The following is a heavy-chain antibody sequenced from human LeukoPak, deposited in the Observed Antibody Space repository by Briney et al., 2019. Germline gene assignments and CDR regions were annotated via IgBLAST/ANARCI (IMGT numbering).Heavy chain of an antibody. Sequence: ASVKVSCKASGYTFTSYYMHWVRQAPGQGLEWMGIINPSGGSTSYAQKFQGRVTMTRDTSISTAYMELSRLRSDDTAVYYCARVVPYGDYAVDYWGQGTLVTVSS. D-gene: IGHD4-17*01. CDR2: INPSGGST. V-gene: IGHV1-46*01. CDR1: GYTFTSYY. CDR3: ARVVPYGDYAVDY. J-gene: IGHJ4*02.